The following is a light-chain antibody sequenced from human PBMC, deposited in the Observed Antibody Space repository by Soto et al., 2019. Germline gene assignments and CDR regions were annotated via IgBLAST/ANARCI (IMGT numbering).Light chain of an antibody. CDR2: GAS. J-gene: IGKJ5*01. CDR1: QSLNRD. CDR3: QHYGSSPLIS. V-gene: IGKV3-20*01. Sequence: IVMTQSPATLWVSPGERATLSCRASQSLNRDLAWYQQKPGQSPRLLIFGASIRATGIPARFSGSGSGTDFTLTISRLEPEDFAVFYCQHYGSSPLISFGRGTRLEIK.